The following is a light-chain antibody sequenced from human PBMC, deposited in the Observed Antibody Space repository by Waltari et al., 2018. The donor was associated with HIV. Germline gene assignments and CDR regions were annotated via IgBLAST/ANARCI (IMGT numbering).Light chain of an antibody. CDR1: QSVSSSH. CDR2: GTS. J-gene: IGKJ4*01. V-gene: IGKV3-20*01. CDR3: QQYGSSAPLT. Sequence: EIVLTQSPGPLSLSPGERATLSCRASQSVSSSHLAWYQQRPGQAPRLLIYGTSSRATGIPDRFSGSGSGTDFTLTISRLEPEDFAVYYCQQYGSSAPLTFGGGTKVEIK.